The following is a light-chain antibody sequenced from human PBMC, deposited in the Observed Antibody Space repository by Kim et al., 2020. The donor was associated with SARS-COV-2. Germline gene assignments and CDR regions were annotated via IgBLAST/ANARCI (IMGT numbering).Light chain of an antibody. J-gene: IGLJ3*02. V-gene: IGLV6-57*04. Sequence: NFMLTQPHSVSESPGKTVTISCTRSSGSIASNYVQWYQQRPGSAPTTVIYEDNQRPSGVPDRFSGSIDSSSNSASLTISGLKTEDEADYYCQSYDSSTLWMFGGGTQLTVL. CDR3: QSYDSSTLWM. CDR1: SGSIASNY. CDR2: EDN.